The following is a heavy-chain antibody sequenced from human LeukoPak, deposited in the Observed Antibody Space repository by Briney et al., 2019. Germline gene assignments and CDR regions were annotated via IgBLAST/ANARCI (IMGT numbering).Heavy chain of an antibody. D-gene: IGHD6-19*01. CDR2: ISSSSSTI. CDR3: ARDQEAGDFDY. J-gene: IGHJ4*02. V-gene: IGHV3-48*01. Sequence: GGSLRLSCAASGFTFSSYSMNWVRQAPGKGLEWVSYISSSSSTIYYADSVKGRFTISRDNAKNSLYLQMNSLGAEDTAVYYCARDQEAGDFDYWGQGTLVTVSS. CDR1: GFTFSSYS.